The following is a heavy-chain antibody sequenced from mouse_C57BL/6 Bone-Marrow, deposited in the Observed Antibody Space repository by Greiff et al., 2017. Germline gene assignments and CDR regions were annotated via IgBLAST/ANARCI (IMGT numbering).Heavy chain of an antibody. CDR2: ISDGGSYT. CDR1: GFTFSSYA. D-gene: IGHD1-1*01. J-gene: IGHJ4*01. Sequence: EVKLVESGGGLVKPGGSLKLSCAASGFTFSSYAMSWVRQTPEKRLEWVATISDGGSYTYYPDNVKGRFTISRDNAKNNLYLQMSHLKSEDTAMYYCARLLLRAMDYWGQGTSVTVSS. V-gene: IGHV5-4*03. CDR3: ARLLLRAMDY.